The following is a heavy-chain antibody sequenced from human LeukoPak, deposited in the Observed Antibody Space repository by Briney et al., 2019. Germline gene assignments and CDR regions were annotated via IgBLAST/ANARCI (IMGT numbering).Heavy chain of an antibody. CDR1: GGSFSGYY. D-gene: IGHD6-25*01. V-gene: IGHV4-34*01. CDR2: INHSGST. J-gene: IGHJ6*02. Sequence: SETLPLTCAVYGGSFSGYYWSWIRQPPGKGLEWIGEINHSGSTNYNPSLKSRVTISVDTSKNQFSLKLSSVTAADTAVYYCARGSIAKQRKAAAGLTRKKETVIYGMDVWGQGTTVTVSS. CDR3: ARGSIAKQRKAAAGLTRKKETVIYGMDV.